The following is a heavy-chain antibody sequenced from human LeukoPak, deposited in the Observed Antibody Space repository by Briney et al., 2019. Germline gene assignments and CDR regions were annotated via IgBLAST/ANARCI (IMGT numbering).Heavy chain of an antibody. CDR3: ARLDRGSTSLIYGMDV. J-gene: IGHJ6*02. CDR1: GYTFTGYY. Sequence: ASVKVSCKASGYTFTGYYMHWVRQAPGQGLEWMGWINPNSGGTNYAQKLQGRVTMTRDTSISTAYMEQSRLRSDDTAVYYCARLDRGSTSLIYGMDVWGQGTTVTVSS. CDR2: INPNSGGT. D-gene: IGHD2-2*01. V-gene: IGHV1-2*02.